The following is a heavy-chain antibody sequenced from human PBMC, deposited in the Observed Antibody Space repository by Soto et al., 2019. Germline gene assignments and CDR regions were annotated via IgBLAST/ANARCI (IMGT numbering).Heavy chain of an antibody. CDR2: IIPIFGTA. D-gene: IGHD2-15*01. CDR1: GGTFSSYA. J-gene: IGHJ1*01. V-gene: IGHV1-69*12. CDR3: ARDGRGGGSYEYFQH. Sequence: QVQLVQSGAEVKKPGSSVKVSCKASGGTFSSYAISWVRQAPGQGLEWMGGIIPIFGTANYAQKFQGRVMITADESTSTAYRELGSLRSEATAVYYCARDGRGGGSYEYFQHWGQGTLVTVSS.